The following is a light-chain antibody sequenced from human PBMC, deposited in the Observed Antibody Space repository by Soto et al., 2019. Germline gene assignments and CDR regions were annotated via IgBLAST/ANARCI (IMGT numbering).Light chain of an antibody. J-gene: IGLJ1*01. CDR2: EVN. CDR3: CSYTTTSAYV. V-gene: IGLV2-14*01. CDR1: FSDVGRYNS. Sequence: SVLTQPASVSVSPGQSITISCTGTFSDVGRYNSVSWYQQRPGKAPKLMIFEVNNRPSGVSNRFSGSKSGNTASLAISGLQTEDEADYYCCSYTTTSAYVFGTGTKVTVL.